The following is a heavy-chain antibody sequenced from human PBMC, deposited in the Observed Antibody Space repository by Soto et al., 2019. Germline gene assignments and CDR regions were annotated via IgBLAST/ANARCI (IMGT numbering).Heavy chain of an antibody. Sequence: QDHLVESGGGVVQPGTSLRLSCAASGFTFNTYGMHWVRQAPGKGLEWVAVISYDGSDKFYADSVKGRFTISRDNSKNALYLQMSSLRPEDTAISYCAKSPNFYCSSPSCYKYYFDYWGQGTLVTVSS. D-gene: IGHD2-2*02. J-gene: IGHJ4*02. CDR1: GFTFNTYG. CDR3: AKSPNFYCSSPSCYKYYFDY. CDR2: ISYDGSDK. V-gene: IGHV3-30*18.